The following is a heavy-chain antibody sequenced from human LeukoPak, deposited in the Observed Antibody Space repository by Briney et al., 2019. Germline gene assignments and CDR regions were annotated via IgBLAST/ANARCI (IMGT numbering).Heavy chain of an antibody. J-gene: IGHJ4*02. Sequence: ASVKVSCKASGYTFTSYGISWVRRAPGQGLECMGWINPYNGNTNYALKVQGTVTMTTDTSTSTAYLELRSLRSDDTAIYYCAREIYGRFDYWGQGTLVTVSS. CDR3: AREIYGRFDY. CDR2: INPYNGNT. V-gene: IGHV1-18*01. CDR1: GYTFTSYG. D-gene: IGHD4-17*01.